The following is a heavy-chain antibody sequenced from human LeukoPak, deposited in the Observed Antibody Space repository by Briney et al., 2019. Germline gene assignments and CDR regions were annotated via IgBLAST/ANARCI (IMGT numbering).Heavy chain of an antibody. V-gene: IGHV4-31*03. CDR3: ARATRPDCSGGSCYRTTHWFDP. CDR1: GGSISSGGYY. D-gene: IGHD2-15*01. Sequence: SQTLSLTCTVAGGSISSGGYYWNWIRQHPGEGLEWIGYIYYSGSTYYNPSLKSRVTISVDTSKNQFSLKLSSVTAADTAVYYCARATRPDCSGGSCYRTTHWFDPWGQGTLVTVSS. CDR2: IYYSGST. J-gene: IGHJ5*02.